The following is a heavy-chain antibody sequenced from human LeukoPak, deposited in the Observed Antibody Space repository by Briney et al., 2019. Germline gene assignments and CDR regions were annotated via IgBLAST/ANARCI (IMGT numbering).Heavy chain of an antibody. CDR1: GFTFSSYA. CDR2: ISYDGSNK. CDR3: AREAYYYDSSGYNDY. V-gene: IGHV3-30*01. Sequence: PGGSLRLSCAASGFTFSSYAMHWVRQAPGKGLEWVAVISYDGSNKYYADSVKGRFTISRDNSKNTLYLQMNSLRAEDTAVYYRAREAYYYDSSGYNDYWGRGTLVTVSS. J-gene: IGHJ4*02. D-gene: IGHD3-22*01.